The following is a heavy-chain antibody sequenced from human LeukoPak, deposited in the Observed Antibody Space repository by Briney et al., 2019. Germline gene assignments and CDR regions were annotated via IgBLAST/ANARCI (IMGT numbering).Heavy chain of an antibody. J-gene: IGHJ6*03. CDR1: GGSISSGGYY. D-gene: IGHD3-22*01. Sequence: SETLSLTCTVSGGSISSGGYYWSWIRQPPGKGLEWIGYIYHSGSTNYNPSLKSRVTISVDTSKNQFSLKLSSVTAADTAVYYCASNYYDSSGYSPYYYYYYMDVWGKGTTVTVSS. CDR3: ASNYYDSSGYSPYYYYYYMDV. V-gene: IGHV4-61*08. CDR2: IYHSGST.